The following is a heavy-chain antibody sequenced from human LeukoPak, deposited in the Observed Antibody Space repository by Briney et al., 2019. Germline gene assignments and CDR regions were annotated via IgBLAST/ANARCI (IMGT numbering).Heavy chain of an antibody. CDR1: GYTFTSYY. CDR3: ARDGVEGYYYDSSGYYYFDY. CDR2: INPSGGST. V-gene: IGHV1-46*01. D-gene: IGHD3-22*01. J-gene: IGHJ4*02. Sequence: ASVKVSCKASGYTFTSYYMHWVRQAPGQGLEWMGIINPSGGSTSYAQKFQGRVTMTRDTSTSTVYMELSSLRSEDTAVYYCARDGVEGYYYDSSGYYYFDYWGQGTLVTVSS.